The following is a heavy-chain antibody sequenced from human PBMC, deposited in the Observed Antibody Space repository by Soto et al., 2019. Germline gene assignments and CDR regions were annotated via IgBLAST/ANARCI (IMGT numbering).Heavy chain of an antibody. J-gene: IGHJ3*02. CDR1: GFTVSSNY. CDR3: ARLYGGNPTRDAFDI. V-gene: IGHV3-53*01. CDR2: IYSGGST. Sequence: EVQLVESGGGLIQPGGSLRLSCAASGFTVSSNYMSWVRQAPGKGLEWVSVIYSGGSTYYADSVKGRFTISRDNSKNTLYLQMNGLTAEDTAVYYGARLYGGNPTRDAFDIWGQGTMVTVSS. D-gene: IGHD4-17*01.